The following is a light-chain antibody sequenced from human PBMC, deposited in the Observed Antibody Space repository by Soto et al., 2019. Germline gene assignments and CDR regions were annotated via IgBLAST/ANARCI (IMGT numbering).Light chain of an antibody. Sequence: DIQMTQSPSSVSASVGDRVTITCRASQDISSWLAWYQQKPGEAPKFLIYAASTLQSGVPSRFSGSGSGTDFTLTISSLQPEDFATYYCQQGFDTPLTFGGGTKVDIK. V-gene: IGKV1-12*01. CDR3: QQGFDTPLT. CDR2: AAS. CDR1: QDISSW. J-gene: IGKJ4*01.